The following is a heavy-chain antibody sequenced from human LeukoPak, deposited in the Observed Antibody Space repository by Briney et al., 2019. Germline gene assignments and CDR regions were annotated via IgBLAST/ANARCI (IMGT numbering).Heavy chain of an antibody. CDR1: GYSFTTYW. V-gene: IGHV5-51*01. CDR2: IYPGDSDT. D-gene: IGHD4-17*01. J-gene: IGHJ3*02. CDR3: ARLLTVSPPTRGAFDI. Sequence: GESLKISCKGSGYSFTTYWIGWVRQMPGKGLEWMGIIYPGDSDTRYSPSFQGQVTISADKSNSTAYLQWSSLKASDTVMYYCARLLTVSPPTRGAFDIWGQGTMVTVSS.